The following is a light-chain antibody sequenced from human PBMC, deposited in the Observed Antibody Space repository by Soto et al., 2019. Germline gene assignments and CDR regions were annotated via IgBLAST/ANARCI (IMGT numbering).Light chain of an antibody. J-gene: IGKJ1*01. CDR1: QSVNRNY. Sequence: EIVLTQSPGTLSLSPGERATLSCRASQSVNRNYLAWYQQKPGQAPRLLIYGASSRTTGIPDRFSGSGSGTDFNLTISRLEPGDFAVYYCEQYGSSPARTFGQGNKVELK. V-gene: IGKV3-20*01. CDR2: GAS. CDR3: EQYGSSPART.